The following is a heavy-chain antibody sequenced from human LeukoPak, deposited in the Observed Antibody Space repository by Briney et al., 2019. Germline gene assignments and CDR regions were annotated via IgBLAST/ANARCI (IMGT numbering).Heavy chain of an antibody. D-gene: IGHD1-1*01. J-gene: IGHJ6*02. Sequence: SSETLSLTCTVSGGSISSYYWSWIRQPPGKGLEWIGYIYYSGSTSYNPSLKSRVTISVDTSKNQFSLKLSSVTAADTAVYYCARRDRLEPLDVWGQGTTVTVSS. CDR3: ARRDRLEPLDV. CDR2: IYYSGST. V-gene: IGHV4-59*08. CDR1: GGSISSYY.